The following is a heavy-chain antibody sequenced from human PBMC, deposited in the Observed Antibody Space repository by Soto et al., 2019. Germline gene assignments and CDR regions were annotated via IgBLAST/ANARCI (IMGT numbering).Heavy chain of an antibody. CDR2: INPSGGST. J-gene: IGHJ2*01. CDR3: AREELPYCGGDCYDTQHYWYFDL. V-gene: IGHV1-46*01. D-gene: IGHD2-21*02. Sequence: QVQLVQSGAEVKKPGASVKVSCKASGYTFTSYYMHWVRQAPGQGLEWMGIINPSGGSTSYAQKFQGRVTVTRDTSTSTVYMELSSLRSEDTAVYYCAREELPYCGGDCYDTQHYWYFDLWGRGTLVTVSS. CDR1: GYTFTSYY.